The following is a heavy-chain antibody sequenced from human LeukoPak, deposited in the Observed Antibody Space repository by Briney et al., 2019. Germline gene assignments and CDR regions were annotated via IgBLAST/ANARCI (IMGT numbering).Heavy chain of an antibody. J-gene: IGHJ6*02. CDR2: FDPEDGET. V-gene: IGHV1-24*01. CDR1: GYTLTELS. Sequence: ASVKVSCKVSGYTLTELSMHWVRQAPGKGLEWMGGFDPEDGETIYAQKSQGRVTMTEDTSTDTAYMELSSLRSEDTAVYYCATKYSYGYGHYYYGMDVWGQGTTVTVSS. D-gene: IGHD5-18*01. CDR3: ATKYSYGYGHYYYGMDV.